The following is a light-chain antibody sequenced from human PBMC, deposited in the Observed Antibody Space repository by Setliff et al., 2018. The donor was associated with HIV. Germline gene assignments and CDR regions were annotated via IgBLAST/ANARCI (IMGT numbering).Light chain of an antibody. J-gene: IGLJ1*01. CDR2: EVR. CDR3: CSFAGSNTLYV. Sequence: QSALTQPASVSGSPGQSITIFCTGTSSDVGGYNLVSWYQHHPDKAPKLIIYEVRERPSGVSNRFSGSKSGNTASLTISGLQAEDEADYYCCSFAGSNTLYVFGTGTKVTVL. V-gene: IGLV2-23*02. CDR1: SSDVGGYNL.